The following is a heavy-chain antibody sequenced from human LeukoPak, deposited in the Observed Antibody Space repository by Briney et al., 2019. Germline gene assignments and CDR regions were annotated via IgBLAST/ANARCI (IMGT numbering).Heavy chain of an antibody. Sequence: GRSLRLSCAASGFTFSNYAMRWVRQAPGKGLEWVSSISGSGVSTYYADSVKGRFTISRDNSKNTLNLQMDSLRVEDTAVYYCAKRSGTSYYFDYWGQGTLVTVSS. J-gene: IGHJ4*02. D-gene: IGHD2-2*01. CDR3: AKRSGTSYYFDY. V-gene: IGHV3-23*01. CDR1: GFTFSNYA. CDR2: ISGSGVST.